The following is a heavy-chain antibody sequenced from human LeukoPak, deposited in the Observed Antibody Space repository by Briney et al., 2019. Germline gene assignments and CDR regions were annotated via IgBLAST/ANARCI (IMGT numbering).Heavy chain of an antibody. CDR3: AKFRGYSYGPIGY. V-gene: IGHV3-23*01. Sequence: GGSLRLSCAASGFTFSSYGMSWVRQAPGKGLEWVSAISGSGGSTYYADSVKGRFTISRDNSKNTLYLQMNSLRAEDTAVYYCAKFRGYSYGPIGYWGQGTLVTVSS. D-gene: IGHD5-18*01. CDR2: ISGSGGST. CDR1: GFTFSSYG. J-gene: IGHJ4*02.